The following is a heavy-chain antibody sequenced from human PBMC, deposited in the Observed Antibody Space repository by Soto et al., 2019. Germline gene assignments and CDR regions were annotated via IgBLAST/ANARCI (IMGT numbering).Heavy chain of an antibody. CDR3: ARGGRWLFDY. D-gene: IGHD5-12*01. CDR1: GGSFSDYY. J-gene: IGHJ4*02. Sequence: SETLSLTCAVYGGSFSDYYWSWIRQPPGKGLEWIGEINHSGSTKYNPSLTSRVTISIDKSKNQFSLKVTFVTAADTAVYYCARGGRWLFDYWGQGALVTVSS. CDR2: INHSGST. V-gene: IGHV4-34*01.